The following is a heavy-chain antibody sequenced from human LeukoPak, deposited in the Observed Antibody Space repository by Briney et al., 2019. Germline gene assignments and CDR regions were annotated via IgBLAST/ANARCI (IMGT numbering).Heavy chain of an antibody. CDR1: GGSISSHY. D-gene: IGHD3-10*01. Sequence: SETLSLTCTVSGGSISSHYWSWIRQPPGKGLEWIGYIYHSGSTYYNPSLKSRVTISVDRSKNQFSLKLSSVTAADTAVYYCACQYYGSGSYYPAIDYWGQGTLVTVSS. J-gene: IGHJ4*02. V-gene: IGHV4-59*04. CDR3: ACQYYGSGSYYPAIDY. CDR2: IYHSGST.